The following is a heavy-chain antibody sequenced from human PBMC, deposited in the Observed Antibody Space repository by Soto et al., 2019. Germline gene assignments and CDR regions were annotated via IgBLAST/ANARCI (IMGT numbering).Heavy chain of an antibody. D-gene: IGHD6-19*01. J-gene: IGHJ4*02. V-gene: IGHV1-69*08. CDR3: ARDREGIVGAGDFDY. CDR1: GGTFSSYT. Sequence: QVQLVQSGAEVKKPGSSVKVSCKASGGTFSSYTISWVRQAPGQGLEWMGRIIPILGIANYAQKFQGRVTITADKSTSKAYMELSSLRSEDTAVYYCARDREGIVGAGDFDYWGQGTLVTVSS. CDR2: IIPILGIA.